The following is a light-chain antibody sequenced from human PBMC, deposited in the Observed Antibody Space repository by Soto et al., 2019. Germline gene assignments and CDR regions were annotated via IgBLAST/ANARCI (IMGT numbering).Light chain of an antibody. CDR1: RSDVGGYNY. CDR2: EVS. CDR3: SSYTTSGTPV. J-gene: IGLJ3*02. Sequence: QSALTQPASVSGSPGQSITISCTGTRSDVGGYNYLSWYQQNPGKAPKVMIYEVSNRPSGVSNRFSGSKSGNTASLTISGLQAEDEADYYCSSYTTSGTPVFGGGTQLTVL. V-gene: IGLV2-14*01.